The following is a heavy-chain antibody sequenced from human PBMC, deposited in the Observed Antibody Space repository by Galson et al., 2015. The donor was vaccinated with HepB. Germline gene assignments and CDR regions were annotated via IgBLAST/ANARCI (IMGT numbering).Heavy chain of an antibody. CDR1: GFSFSSYR. CDR3: ARDGSGKYAFDF. J-gene: IGHJ3*01. D-gene: IGHD1-26*01. Sequence: SLRLSCAASGFSFSSYRLNWVRQAPGKGLEWVSSISSSGNYIYYAESVKGRFTISRDNAKNSVYLQMNSLRAEDTAVYYCARDGSGKYAFDFWGPGTMVTVSS. V-gene: IGHV3-21*01. CDR2: ISSSGNYI.